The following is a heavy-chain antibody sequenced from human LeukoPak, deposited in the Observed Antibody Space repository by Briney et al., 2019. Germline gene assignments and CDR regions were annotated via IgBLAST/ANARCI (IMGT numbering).Heavy chain of an antibody. CDR3: ATEGADYGSGSKTFDY. Sequence: ASVKVSCKASGYTLTELSMHWVRQAPGKGLEWMGGFDPEDGETIYAQKFQGRVTMTEDTSTDTAYMELSSLRSEDTAVYYCATEGADYGSGSKTFDYWGQGTLVTVSS. J-gene: IGHJ4*02. V-gene: IGHV1-24*01. D-gene: IGHD3-10*01. CDR1: GYTLTELS. CDR2: FDPEDGET.